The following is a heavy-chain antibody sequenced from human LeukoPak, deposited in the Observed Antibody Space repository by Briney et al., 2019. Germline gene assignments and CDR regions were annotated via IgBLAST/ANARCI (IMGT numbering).Heavy chain of an antibody. CDR1: GGTFSSYA. Sequence: SVTVSCKASGGTFSSYAISWVRQAPGQGLEWMGGIIPIFGTANYAQKFQGRVTLTRDTSTRTVYMELSSLRYQDTAVYYCARDYHGSGSLTTFDYWGQGTLATVSS. CDR3: ARDYHGSGSLTTFDY. CDR2: IIPIFGTA. D-gene: IGHD3-10*01. V-gene: IGHV1-69*05. J-gene: IGHJ4*02.